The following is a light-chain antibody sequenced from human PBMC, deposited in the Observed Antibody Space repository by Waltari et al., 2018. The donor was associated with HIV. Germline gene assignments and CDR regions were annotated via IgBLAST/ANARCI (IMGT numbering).Light chain of an antibody. V-gene: IGLV2-23*01. CDR1: SSDVGIYNL. CDR3: CSYAGSFVV. J-gene: IGLJ2*01. CDR2: EGS. Sequence: TISCTGTSSDVGIYNLVSWYQQYPGKAPKLMIYEGSKRPSGVSNRFSGSKSGNTASLTISGLQTEDEADYYCCSYAGSFVVFGGGTKLTVL.